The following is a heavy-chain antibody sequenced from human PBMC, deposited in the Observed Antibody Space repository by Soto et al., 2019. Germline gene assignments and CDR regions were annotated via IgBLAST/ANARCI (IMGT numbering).Heavy chain of an antibody. Sequence: QVQLVQSGAEVKKPGASVKVSCKASGYTFTGYYMHWVRQAPGQGLEWMGWINPNSGGTNYAQKFQGRVTMTRDKSISTAYMELSRLRSDDTAVYYCARDGWEGLLNDSYYYYGMDVWGQGTTVTVSS. CDR3: ARDGWEGLLNDSYYYYGMDV. CDR2: INPNSGGT. CDR1: GYTFTGYY. V-gene: IGHV1-2*02. J-gene: IGHJ6*02. D-gene: IGHD3-3*01.